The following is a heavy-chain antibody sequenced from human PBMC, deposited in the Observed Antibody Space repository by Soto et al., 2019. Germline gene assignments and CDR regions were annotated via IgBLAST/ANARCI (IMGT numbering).Heavy chain of an antibody. CDR2: IIPILGIA. V-gene: IGHV1-69*02. CDR3: ARVAVTASMGY. J-gene: IGHJ4*02. D-gene: IGHD3-16*01. CDR1: GGTFSSYT. Sequence: QVQLVQSGAEVKKPGSSVKVSCKASGGTFSSYTISWVRQAPGQGLEWMGRIIPILGIANYAQKFQGRVTITADKSTSTADMELSSLRSEDTAVYYCARVAVTASMGYWGQGTLVTVSS.